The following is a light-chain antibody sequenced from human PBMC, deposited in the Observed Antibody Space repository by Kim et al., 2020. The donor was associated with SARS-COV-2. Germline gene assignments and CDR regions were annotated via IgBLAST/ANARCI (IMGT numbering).Light chain of an antibody. CDR1: QSLLDSDVGYTY. J-gene: IGKJ2*01. Sequence: PASISSRSSQSLLDSDVGYTYLACYLQKPGQSPQLLIYTLSYRASGVPDRFSGSGSGTDFTLTITRVEAEDVGVYYCMQRKDSPYTFGQGTKLEI. CDR3: MQRKDSPYT. V-gene: IGKV2-40*01. CDR2: TLS.